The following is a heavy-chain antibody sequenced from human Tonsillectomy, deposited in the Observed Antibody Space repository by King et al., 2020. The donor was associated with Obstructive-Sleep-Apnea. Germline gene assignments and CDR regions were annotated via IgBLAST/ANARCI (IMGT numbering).Heavy chain of an antibody. Sequence: VQLVESGGGLVKPGGSLRLSCAASRFTFTNAWMSWVRQALGKGLEWVGRIQSKTDGGTTDYAAPVKGRFTISRDDSKNTLYLQMHSLHSEDPAVYYCTTDSQWELPYWGQGTLVTVSS. CDR3: TTDSQWELPY. V-gene: IGHV3-15*01. CDR1: RFTFTNAW. D-gene: IGHD1-26*01. J-gene: IGHJ4*02. CDR2: IQSKTDGGTT.